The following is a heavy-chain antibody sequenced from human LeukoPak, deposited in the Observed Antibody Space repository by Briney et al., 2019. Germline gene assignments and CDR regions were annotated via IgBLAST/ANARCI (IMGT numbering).Heavy chain of an antibody. V-gene: IGHV6-1*01. CDR1: GDSVSSKNGA. D-gene: IGHD6-19*01. CDR3: AQDFGTTGWHTFDY. Sequence: SQTLSLTCVVSGDSVSSKNGAWNWIRRSPSRGLEWLGRTYYRSKWYNDYAESMEGRMTISQDTSKNQYSLHLNSVTPDDTAVYYCAQDFGTTGWHTFDYWGQGTLVTVSS. CDR2: TYYRSKWYN. J-gene: IGHJ4*02.